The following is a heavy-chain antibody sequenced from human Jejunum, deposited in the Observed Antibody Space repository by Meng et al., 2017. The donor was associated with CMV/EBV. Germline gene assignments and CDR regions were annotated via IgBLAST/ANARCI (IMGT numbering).Heavy chain of an antibody. V-gene: IGHV3-23*01. J-gene: IGHJ4*02. CDR1: FTFTGYA. D-gene: IGHD3-10*01. CDR2: LDGGGSNR. CDR3: MRDYSIKGIIGPFGDY. Sequence: FTFTGYAMSWVRQVPGTGLEWVSSLDGGGSNRNYAASVTGRFTISRDNSTITLYLQMRSLRAEDTATYYCMRDYSIKGIIGPFGDYWGQGSLVTVSS.